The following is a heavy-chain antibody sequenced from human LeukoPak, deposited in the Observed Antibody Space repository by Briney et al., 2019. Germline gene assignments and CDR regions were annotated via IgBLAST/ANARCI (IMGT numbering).Heavy chain of an antibody. CDR1: GYTFTNYW. J-gene: IGHJ4*02. CDR3: AKLRNYYTSGTDRHPYFDF. V-gene: IGHV5-51*01. D-gene: IGHD3-10*01. CDR2: INPDDSRA. Sequence: GESLKISCQASGYTFTNYWIGWVRHMPGKGLECMGLINPDDSRATYNPSFQGQVTISVDRSVNTAYLQWSSLRASDTAIYFCAKLRNYYTSGTDRHPYFDFWGQGTLVTVSS.